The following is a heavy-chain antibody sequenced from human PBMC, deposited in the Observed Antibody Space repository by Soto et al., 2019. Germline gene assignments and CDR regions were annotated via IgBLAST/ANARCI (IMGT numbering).Heavy chain of an antibody. V-gene: IGHV4-39*01. D-gene: IGHD3-16*02. CDR1: GGSISSSSYY. CDR2: IYYSGST. J-gene: IGHJ3*02. Sequence: TSETLSLTCTVSGGSISSSSYYWGWIRQPPGKGLEWIGSIYYSGSTYYNPSLKSRVTISVDTSKNQFSLKLSSVTAADTAVYYCARVTLGELSLVNAFDIWGQGTMVTVSS. CDR3: ARVTLGELSLVNAFDI.